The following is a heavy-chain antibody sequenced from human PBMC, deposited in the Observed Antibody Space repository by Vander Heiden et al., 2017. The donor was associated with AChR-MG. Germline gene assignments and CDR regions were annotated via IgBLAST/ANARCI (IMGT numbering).Heavy chain of an antibody. J-gene: IGHJ4*02. D-gene: IGHD3-10*01. Sequence: EVQLVESGGGLVKPGGSRRLSWSASGFTFSTYGMNWVRQAPGKGLEWVSSISSSSSYIYYADSVKGRFTISRDNAKNSLYLQMNSLRAEDTAVYYCAIQDTYYYGSGSYYDDVRGQGTLVTVSS. CDR1: GFTFSTYG. CDR2: ISSSSSYI. V-gene: IGHV3-21*01. CDR3: AIQDTYYYGSGSYYDDV.